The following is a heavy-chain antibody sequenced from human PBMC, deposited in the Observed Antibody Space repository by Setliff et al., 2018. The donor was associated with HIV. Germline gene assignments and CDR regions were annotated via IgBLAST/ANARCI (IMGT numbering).Heavy chain of an antibody. D-gene: IGHD1-20*01. Sequence: PSETLSLTCTVSGGSISSSSYYWGWIRQPPGKGLEWIGSIYYSGSTYYNPSLKSRVTILVDTSKKQLSLKVSSVTAADTAVYYCASLYNWNPRGGVGGAFDIWSQGTMVTVSS. CDR2: IYYSGST. CDR1: GGSISSSSYY. V-gene: IGHV4-39*07. CDR3: ASLYNWNPRGGVGGAFDI. J-gene: IGHJ3*02.